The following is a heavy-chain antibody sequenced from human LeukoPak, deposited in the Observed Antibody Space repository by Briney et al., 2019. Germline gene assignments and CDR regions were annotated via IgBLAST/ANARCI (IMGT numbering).Heavy chain of an antibody. V-gene: IGHV3-21*01. CDR2: ISSSSSYI. D-gene: IGHD6-6*01. CDR3: ARDRAIAARPFDY. J-gene: IGHJ4*02. Sequence: PGGSLRLSCAASGFTFSSYSMNWVRQAPGKELEWVSSISSSSSYIYYADSVKGRFTISRDNAKNSLYLQMNSLRAEDTAVYYCARDRAIAARPFDYWGQGTLVTVSS. CDR1: GFTFSSYS.